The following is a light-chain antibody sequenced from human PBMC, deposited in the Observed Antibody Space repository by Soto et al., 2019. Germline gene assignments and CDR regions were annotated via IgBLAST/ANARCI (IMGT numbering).Light chain of an antibody. CDR2: ENN. CDR3: GTWDSSLSAFYV. V-gene: IGLV1-51*02. CDR1: SSNIGNNY. J-gene: IGLJ1*01. Sequence: QSVLTQPPAGSAAPGQKVPISCSGSSSNIGNNYVSWYQQLPGTAPKLLIYENNKRPSGIPDRFSGSKSGTSATLGITGLQTGDEADYYCGTWDSSLSAFYVFGTGTKVTVL.